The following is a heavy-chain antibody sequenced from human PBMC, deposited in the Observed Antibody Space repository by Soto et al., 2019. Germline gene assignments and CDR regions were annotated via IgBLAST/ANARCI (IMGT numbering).Heavy chain of an antibody. CDR3: ARETAHRGASGRPLLPENCDS. V-gene: IGHV1-69*06. CDR2: IIPFLGKT. J-gene: IGHJ4*02. CDR1: GSIFITYG. Sequence: QVQLVQSGAELKMPGSSVKVSCKTSGSIFITYGFSWVRQAPGQGLEWMGGIIPFLGKTNHAQKFQGRVTIIADKATRTVYMELTTLTFEDTAVYFCARETAHRGASGRPLLPENCDSWGQGTLVTVSS. D-gene: IGHD2-21*02.